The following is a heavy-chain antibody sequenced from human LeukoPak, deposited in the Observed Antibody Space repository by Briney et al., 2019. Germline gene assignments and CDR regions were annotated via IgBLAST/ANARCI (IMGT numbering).Heavy chain of an antibody. CDR3: AREPYYYGSGSYSGEGFDY. J-gene: IGHJ4*02. CDR1: DDSITIYY. Sequence: SETLSLTCSVSDDSITIYYWTWIRQPPGKGLEWIGYIDHTGTTNYNPSLKSRVTISVDTSKNQFSLKLSSVTAADTAVYYCAREPYYYGSGSYSGEGFDYWGQGTLVTVSS. D-gene: IGHD3-10*01. V-gene: IGHV4-59*01. CDR2: IDHTGTT.